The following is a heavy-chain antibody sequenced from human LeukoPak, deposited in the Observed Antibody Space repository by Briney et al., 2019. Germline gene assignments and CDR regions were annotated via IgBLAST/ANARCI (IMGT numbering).Heavy chain of an antibody. D-gene: IGHD1-26*01. J-gene: IGHJ4*02. V-gene: IGHV3-23*01. CDR3: AKVRVVGAHWGFDY. CDR2: VSGSGGST. Sequence: PGGSLRLSCAASGLTLSSYAMSWVRQAPGKGVEWVSAVSGSGGSTYYADSVKGRFTISRDNSKNTLYLQMNSLRAEDTAVYYCAKVRVVGAHWGFDYWGQGTLVTVSS. CDR1: GLTLSSYA.